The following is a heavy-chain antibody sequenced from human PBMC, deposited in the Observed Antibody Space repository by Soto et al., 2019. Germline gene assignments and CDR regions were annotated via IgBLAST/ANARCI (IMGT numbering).Heavy chain of an antibody. CDR3: ATRDSSSFY. V-gene: IGHV4-4*02. CDR1: GVSISSHDW. CDR2: SHQSGNT. D-gene: IGHD6-13*01. Sequence: QVQLQESGPVLVKPSGTLSLTCAVSGVSISSHDWWTWVRQPPGKGLEWIGESHQSGNTNYNSSLESRVTRSVDKSKNQFSLKWTSVTVADSAVYYCATRDSSSFYWGQGTLVTVSS. J-gene: IGHJ4*02.